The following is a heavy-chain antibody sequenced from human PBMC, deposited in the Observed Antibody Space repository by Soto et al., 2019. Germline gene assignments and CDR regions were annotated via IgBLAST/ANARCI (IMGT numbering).Heavy chain of an antibody. CDR2: VHHSWGS. CDR3: ARQGFGPLHGLVDV. Sequence: QVQLQESGPGLVKPSETLSLSCTVSGGSISSYYWSWFRQSPGKRMEWIGYVHHSWGSSYIPSLQSRVAISLDTSKSQFSLKVTSVTATDTAVYYCARQGFGPLHGLVDVWGQGTTVTVSS. V-gene: IGHV4-59*08. D-gene: IGHD3-10*01. J-gene: IGHJ6*02. CDR1: GGSISSYY.